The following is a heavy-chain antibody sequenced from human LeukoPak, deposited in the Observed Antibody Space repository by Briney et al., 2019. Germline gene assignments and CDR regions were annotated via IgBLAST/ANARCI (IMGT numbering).Heavy chain of an antibody. J-gene: IGHJ4*02. CDR1: GYTFTGYY. Sequence: ASVKVSCKAAGYTFTGYYMHWVRQAPGQGLEWMGWINPNSGDTKYAQKFQGRVTMTRDTSISTAYMELSRLRSDDTAVYYCATQRGSYLWGTDFDYWGQGTLVTVSS. CDR3: ATQRGSYLWGTDFDY. V-gene: IGHV1-2*02. D-gene: IGHD3-16*01. CDR2: INPNSGDT.